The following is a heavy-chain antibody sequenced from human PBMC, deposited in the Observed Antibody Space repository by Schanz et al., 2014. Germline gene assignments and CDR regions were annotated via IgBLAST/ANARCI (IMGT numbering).Heavy chain of an antibody. CDR1: GYTFTSYD. CDR2: MNPNSGNP. CDR3: ARGRTFDY. J-gene: IGHJ4*02. V-gene: IGHV1-8*01. Sequence: QVQLVQSGAEVKKPGASVKGSCTASGYTFTSYDINWVRQAPGQGLEWLGWMNPNSGNPGFAQKFRGRVTMTRNTSMSTAYIELHILTSEDTAVYYCARGRTFDYWGQGTLGTVSS.